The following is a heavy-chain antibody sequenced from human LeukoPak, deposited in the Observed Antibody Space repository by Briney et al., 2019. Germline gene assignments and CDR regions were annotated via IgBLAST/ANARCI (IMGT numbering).Heavy chain of an antibody. CDR3: AKSKGVRGVIDAFDI. J-gene: IGHJ3*02. D-gene: IGHD3-10*01. Sequence: GASVKFSCKASGYTFTSYGISWVRQAPGQGLEWMGWISAYNGNTNYAQKLQGRVTMTTDTSTSTAYMELRSLRSDDTAVYYCAKSKGVRGVIDAFDIWGQGTMVTVSS. CDR1: GYTFTSYG. V-gene: IGHV1-18*01. CDR2: ISAYNGNT.